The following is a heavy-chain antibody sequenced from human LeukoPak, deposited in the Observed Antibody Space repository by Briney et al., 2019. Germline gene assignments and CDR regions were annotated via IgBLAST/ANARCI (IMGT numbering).Heavy chain of an antibody. D-gene: IGHD6-13*01. Sequence: PSETLSLTCTVSGGSISSYYWSWIRQPPGKGLEWIGYIYYSGSTNYNPSLKSRVTISVDTSKNQFSLKLSSVTAADTAVYYCARVGYSSSWYGNYFDYWGQGTLVTVSS. CDR2: IYYSGST. J-gene: IGHJ4*02. CDR1: GGSISSYY. CDR3: ARVGYSSSWYGNYFDY. V-gene: IGHV4-59*12.